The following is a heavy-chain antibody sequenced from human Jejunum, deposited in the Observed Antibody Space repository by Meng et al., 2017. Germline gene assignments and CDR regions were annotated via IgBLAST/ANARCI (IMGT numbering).Heavy chain of an antibody. Sequence: VHLTQSGPGLVKPSQTLALTCAISGDSVSSNSAAWNWIRQSPSRGLEWLGRTYYRSKWYNQYAVHVRSRITINPDTSKNQFSLHLDSVTPEDTAVYYCASWRYDHWGQGTLVTVSS. CDR3: ASWRYDH. V-gene: IGHV6-1*01. CDR2: TYYRSKWYN. D-gene: IGHD1-1*01. CDR1: GDSVSSNSAA. J-gene: IGHJ4*02.